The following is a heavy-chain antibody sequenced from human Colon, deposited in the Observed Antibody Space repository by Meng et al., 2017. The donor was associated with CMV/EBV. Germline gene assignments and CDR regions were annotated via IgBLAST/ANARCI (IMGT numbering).Heavy chain of an antibody. V-gene: IGHV3-66*03. CDR3: VKETGLGGTRDQ. Sequence: GGSLRLSCAASEFTVSSSYMSWVRRAPGKGLEWVSVIYSSGSTYYADSVKGRFTISRDNSRNTLYLQMSSLRDEDAAVYYCVKETGLGGTRDQWGQGTLVTVSS. CDR1: EFTVSSSY. D-gene: IGHD1-26*01. CDR2: IYSSGST. J-gene: IGHJ4*02.